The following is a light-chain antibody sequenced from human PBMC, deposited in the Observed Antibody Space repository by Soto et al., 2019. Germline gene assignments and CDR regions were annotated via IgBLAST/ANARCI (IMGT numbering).Light chain of an antibody. V-gene: IGKV3-20*01. Sequence: EIVLTQPPGTLSLSPGERATLSCRASRSVSSSYLAWYQQKPGQAPRLLIYGASSRATGIPDRFSGSGSGTDFTLTISRLEPEDFAVYYCQQYGSSPATFGQGTKVDI. CDR3: QQYGSSPAT. CDR2: GAS. CDR1: RSVSSSY. J-gene: IGKJ1*01.